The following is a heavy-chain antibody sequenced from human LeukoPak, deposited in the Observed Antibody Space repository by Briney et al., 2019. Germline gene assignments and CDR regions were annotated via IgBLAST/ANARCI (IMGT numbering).Heavy chain of an antibody. CDR2: IRYDGSNK. V-gene: IGHV3-30*02. CDR1: GFTFSSYG. CDR3: ARPSYDYVWGSYRKADYFDY. J-gene: IGHJ4*02. Sequence: GGSLRLSCAASGFTFSSYGMHWVRQAPGKGLEWVAFIRYDGSNKYYADSVKGRFTISRDNSKNTLYLQMNSLRAEDTAVYYCARPSYDYVWGSYRKADYFDYWGQGTLVTVSS. D-gene: IGHD3-16*02.